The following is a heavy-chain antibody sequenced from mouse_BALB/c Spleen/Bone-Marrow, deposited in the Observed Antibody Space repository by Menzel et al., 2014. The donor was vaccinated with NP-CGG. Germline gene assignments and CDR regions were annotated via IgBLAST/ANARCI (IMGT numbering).Heavy chain of an antibody. D-gene: IGHD1-2*01. CDR1: GFNIEDTY. CDR3: AEITTAAYYVMDY. CDR2: IDPANGNT. V-gene: IGHV14-3*02. Sequence: VRLQQSGAELVKPGASVKLSCTASGFNIEDTYMHWVKQRPEQGLEWIGRIDPANGNTKYDPKFQGKATITADTSSNTAYLQLSSLTSEDTAVYYCAEITTAAYYVMDYWGQGTSVTVSS. J-gene: IGHJ4*01.